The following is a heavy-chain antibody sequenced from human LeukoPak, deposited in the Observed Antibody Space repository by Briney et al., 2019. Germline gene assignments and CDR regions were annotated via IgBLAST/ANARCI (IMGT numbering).Heavy chain of an antibody. V-gene: IGHV4-31*03. D-gene: IGHD5-24*01. J-gene: IGHJ3*02. Sequence: SQTLSLTCTVSGGSISSGGYYWSWIRQHPGKGLEWIGYIYYSGSTYHNPSLKSRVTISVDTSKIQFSLKLSSVTAADTAVYYCARAIKDGYNSYAFDIWGQGTMVTVSS. CDR3: ARAIKDGYNSYAFDI. CDR2: IYYSGST. CDR1: GGSISSGGYY.